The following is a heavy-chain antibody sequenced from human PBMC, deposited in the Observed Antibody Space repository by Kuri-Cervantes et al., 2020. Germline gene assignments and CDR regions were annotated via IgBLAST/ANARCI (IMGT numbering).Heavy chain of an antibody. V-gene: IGHV3-7*01. CDR3: AREEIDFWIAGFDY. Sequence: GESLKISCAASGFTFSSYWMSWVRQAPGKGLEWVANIKQDGSEKYYVDSVKGRFTISRGNAKNSLYLQMNSLRAEDTAVYYCAREEIDFWIAGFDYWGQGTLVTVSS. CDR2: IKQDGSEK. D-gene: IGHD3-3*01. J-gene: IGHJ4*02. CDR1: GFTFSSYW.